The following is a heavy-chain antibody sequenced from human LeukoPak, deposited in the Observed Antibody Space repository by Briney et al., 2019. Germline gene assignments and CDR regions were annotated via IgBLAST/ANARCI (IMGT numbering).Heavy chain of an antibody. Sequence: GGSLTLSCEASGFTVATKYMNWVRQAPGKGLEWVSILYSGDTTYYSDSVKGRFTVFRDSSKNTLYLHINSLRAEDTAVYYCARVGDHFHWYLDLWGRGALVTASS. D-gene: IGHD3-3*02. J-gene: IGHJ2*01. V-gene: IGHV3-53*01. CDR3: ARVGDHFHWYLDL. CDR2: LYSGDTT. CDR1: GFTVATKY.